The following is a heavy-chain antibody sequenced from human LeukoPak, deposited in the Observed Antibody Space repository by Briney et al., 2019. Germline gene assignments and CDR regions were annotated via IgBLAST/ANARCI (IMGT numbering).Heavy chain of an antibody. Sequence: GGSLRLSCAASGFTFNKSWMTWVRQTPGKGLEWVANIKEDGSAKYYVDSVKGRFAISRDNAKNSLFLQMNSLRPEDTAVYYCNNWGSSWGFDYWGQGTLVTVSS. CDR3: NNWGSSWGFDY. V-gene: IGHV3-7*01. D-gene: IGHD6-13*01. CDR2: IKEDGSAK. CDR1: GFTFNKSW. J-gene: IGHJ4*02.